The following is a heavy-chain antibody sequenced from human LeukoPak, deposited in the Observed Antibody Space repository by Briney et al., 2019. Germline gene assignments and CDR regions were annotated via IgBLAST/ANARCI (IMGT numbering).Heavy chain of an antibody. CDR2: ISSSGSTI. J-gene: IGHJ6*03. D-gene: IGHD2-2*01. Sequence: GGSLRLSCAASGFTFSSYEMNWVRQAPGKGLEGVSYISSSGSTIYYADSVKGRFTISRDNAKNSLYLQMNSLTAEDTAVYYCARVLPAPVDYYYMDVWGKGTTVTVSS. CDR3: ARVLPAPVDYYYMDV. CDR1: GFTFSSYE. V-gene: IGHV3-48*03.